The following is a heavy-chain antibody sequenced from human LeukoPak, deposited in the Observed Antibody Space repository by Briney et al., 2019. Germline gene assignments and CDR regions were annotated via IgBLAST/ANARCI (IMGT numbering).Heavy chain of an antibody. V-gene: IGHV1-2*02. Sequence: ASMKVSCKASGYTFTGYYMHWVRQAPGQGLEWMGWINPNSGGTNYAQKFQGRVTMTRDTSISTAYMELSRLRSDDTAVYYCARDRRYYDSSGYLDYWGQGTLVTVSS. CDR2: INPNSGGT. J-gene: IGHJ4*02. CDR1: GYTFTGYY. CDR3: ARDRRYYDSSGYLDY. D-gene: IGHD3-22*01.